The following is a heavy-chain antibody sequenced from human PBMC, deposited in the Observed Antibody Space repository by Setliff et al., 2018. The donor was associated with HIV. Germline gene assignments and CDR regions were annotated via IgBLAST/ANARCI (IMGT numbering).Heavy chain of an antibody. J-gene: IGHJ3*02. CDR3: ARDYLHVFDI. CDR2: ISTYNGNT. V-gene: IGHV1-18*01. Sequence: ASVKVSCKASGYTFTTYGITWVRQAPGQGLEWMGWISTYNGNTNYAQKFQGWVTVTRDTSINTVYMELSSLKSDDTAVYYCARDYLHVFDIWGQGTMVTVSS. CDR1: GYTFTTYG.